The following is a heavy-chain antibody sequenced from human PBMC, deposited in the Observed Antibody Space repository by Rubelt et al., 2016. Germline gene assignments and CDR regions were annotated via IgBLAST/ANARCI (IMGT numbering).Heavy chain of an antibody. Sequence: EVQLVESGGGLVQPGGSVSLSCVGSGFSVTGNYITWVRQPPGKELKGVSMIFTDGTTNYANSVRGSFSISRASWKNTVFLKLNSLGAEDTAVYYCARVVGSTSNCRDRPYDYWGQGTLVTVSS. CDR2: IFTDGTT. D-gene: IGHD2-15*01. CDR3: ARVVGSTSNCRDRPYDY. V-gene: IGHV3-66*01. J-gene: IGHJ4*02. CDR1: GFSVTGNY.